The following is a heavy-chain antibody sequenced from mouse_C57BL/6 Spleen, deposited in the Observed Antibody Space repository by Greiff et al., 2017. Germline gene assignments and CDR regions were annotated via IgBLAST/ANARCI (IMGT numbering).Heavy chain of an antibody. CDR3: ARIYDGYNYYAMDY. Sequence: VHLVESGPGLVQPSQSLSITCTVSGFSLTSYGVHWVRQSPGKGLEWLGVIWSGGSTDYNAAFISRLSISKDNSKSQVFFKMNSLQADDTAIYYCARIYDGYNYYAMDYWGQGTSVTVSS. D-gene: IGHD2-3*01. CDR2: IWSGGST. J-gene: IGHJ4*01. V-gene: IGHV2-2*01. CDR1: GFSLTSYG.